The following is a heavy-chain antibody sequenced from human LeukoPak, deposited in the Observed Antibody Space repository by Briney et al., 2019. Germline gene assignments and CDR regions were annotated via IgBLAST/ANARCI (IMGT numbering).Heavy chain of an antibody. CDR2: INHSGST. V-gene: IGHV4-34*01. CDR3: ARHGLYYEHNY. D-gene: IGHD3-22*01. J-gene: IGHJ4*02. CDR1: GGSFSGYY. Sequence: SETLSLTCAVYGGSFSGYYWSWIRQPPGKGLEWIGEINHSGSTNYNPSLKSRVTISVDTSKNQFSLKLSSVTAADTAVYYCARHGLYYEHNYWGQGTLVTVSS.